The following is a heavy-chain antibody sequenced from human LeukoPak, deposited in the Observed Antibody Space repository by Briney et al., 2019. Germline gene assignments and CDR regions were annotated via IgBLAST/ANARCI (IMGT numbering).Heavy chain of an antibody. V-gene: IGHV1-69*13. CDR3: ASRGHDYSNYNWFDS. J-gene: IGHJ5*01. CDR2: IIPIFGTA. Sequence: SVKVSCKASGGTFSIYAISWVRQAPGQGLEWMGGIIPIFGTANYAQKFQGRVTITADGSTSTAYMELSSLRSEDTAVYYCASRGHDYSNYNWFDSWGQGTLVTVSS. D-gene: IGHD4-11*01. CDR1: GGTFSIYA.